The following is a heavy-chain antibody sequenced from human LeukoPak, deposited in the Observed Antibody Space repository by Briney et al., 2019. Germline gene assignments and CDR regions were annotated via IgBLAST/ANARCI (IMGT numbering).Heavy chain of an antibody. CDR3: ARDLPPLVDFWSGNPFPDAFDI. Sequence: GGSLRLSCAASGFTFGSYGMHWVRQAPGKGLEWVAVIWYDGSNKYYADSVKGRFTISRDNSKNTLYLQMNSLRAEDTAVYYCARDLPPLVDFWSGNPFPDAFDIWGQGTMVTVSS. CDR1: GFTFGSYG. V-gene: IGHV3-33*01. CDR2: IWYDGSNK. D-gene: IGHD3-3*01. J-gene: IGHJ3*02.